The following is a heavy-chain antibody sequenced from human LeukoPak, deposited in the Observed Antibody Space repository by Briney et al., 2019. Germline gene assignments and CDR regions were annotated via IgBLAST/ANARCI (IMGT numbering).Heavy chain of an antibody. V-gene: IGHV1-18*01. Sequence: ASVKVSCMASGYTFTSYGISWVRQAPGQGLEWMGGISAYNGNTNYAQKLQGRVTMTTDTSTSTAYMKLSSLTSEDTAVYYCASGRGVVWGDEYYWGQGTLVTVSS. D-gene: IGHD3-10*01. CDR2: ISAYNGNT. J-gene: IGHJ4*02. CDR3: ASGRGVVWGDEYY. CDR1: GYTFTSYG.